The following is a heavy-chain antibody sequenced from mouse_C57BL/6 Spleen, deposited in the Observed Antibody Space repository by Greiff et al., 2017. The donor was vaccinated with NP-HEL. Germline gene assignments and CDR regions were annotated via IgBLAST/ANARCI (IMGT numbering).Heavy chain of an antibody. CDR2: ISSGSSTI. Sequence: EVQRVESGGGLVKPGGSLKLSCAASGFTFSDYGMHWVRQAPEKGLEWVAYISSGSSTIYYADTVKGRFTISRDNANNTLFLQMTSRRSEDTAMYYCARTWDAYWYFDVWGTGTTVTVSS. J-gene: IGHJ1*03. V-gene: IGHV5-17*01. D-gene: IGHD4-1*01. CDR3: ARTWDAYWYFDV. CDR1: GFTFSDYG.